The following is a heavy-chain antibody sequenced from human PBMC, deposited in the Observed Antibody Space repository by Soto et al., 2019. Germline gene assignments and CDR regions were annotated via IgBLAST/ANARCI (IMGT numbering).Heavy chain of an antibody. CDR3: ARHNPTSGVFGIVISLGY. CDR2: IHYSGST. V-gene: IGHV4-39*01. J-gene: IGHJ4*02. D-gene: IGHD3-3*01. Sequence: QLQLQESGRGLVKPSETLSLTCTVSGGSIRSSNHYWGWIRQPPGKGLEWIGSIHYSGSTYFNPSLKSRVTVSVDASKNQFSLRLTSLTAADTAVYYCARHNPTSGVFGIVISLGYWGQGTLVTFSS. CDR1: GGSIRSSNHY.